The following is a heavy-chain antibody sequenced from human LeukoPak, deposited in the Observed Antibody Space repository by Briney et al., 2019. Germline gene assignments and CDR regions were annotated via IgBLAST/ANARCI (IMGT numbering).Heavy chain of an antibody. CDR1: GFTFSSYW. Sequence: GGSLRLSCAASGFTFSSYWMSWVRQAPGKGLEWVANIKQDGSEKYYVDSVKGRFTISRDNAKNSLYLQMNSLRAEDTAVYYCARVIYPQLWLPNDAFDIWGQGTMVTVSS. J-gene: IGHJ3*02. V-gene: IGHV3-7*01. CDR3: ARVIYPQLWLPNDAFDI. D-gene: IGHD5-18*01. CDR2: IKQDGSEK.